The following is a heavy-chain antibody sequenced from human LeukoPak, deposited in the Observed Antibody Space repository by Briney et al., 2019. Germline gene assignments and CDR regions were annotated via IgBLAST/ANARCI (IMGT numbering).Heavy chain of an antibody. CDR3: ARVTGYMVEDYFDY. V-gene: IGHV4-59*01. CDR2: IYYSGST. D-gene: IGHD6-13*01. Sequence: PSETLSLTCTASGGSISSYYWSWIRQPPGKGLEWIGYIYYSGSTNYNPSLKSRVTISVDTSKNQFSLRLSSVTAADTALYYCARVTGYMVEDYFDYWGQGTLVTVSS. J-gene: IGHJ4*02. CDR1: GGSISSYY.